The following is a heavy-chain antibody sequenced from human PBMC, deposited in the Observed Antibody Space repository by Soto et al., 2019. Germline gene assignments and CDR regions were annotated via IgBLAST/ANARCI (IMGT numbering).Heavy chain of an antibody. CDR1: GGSISSAAYY. J-gene: IGHJ6*02. CDR3: ARRSCPGATCYSGGMDV. D-gene: IGHD2-15*01. Sequence: QVRLQESGPGLVKPSQTLSLTCTVSGGSISSAAYYWSWIRQPPGKGLEWIGYISHSGSTYYNQSLKSRVTMSLDTAKNQFSLKLSSVTAADTAMYYCARRSCPGATCYSGGMDVWGPGTTVTVSS. CDR2: ISHSGST. V-gene: IGHV4-30-4*01.